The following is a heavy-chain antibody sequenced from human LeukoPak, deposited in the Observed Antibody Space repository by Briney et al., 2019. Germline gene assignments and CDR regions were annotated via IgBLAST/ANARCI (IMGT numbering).Heavy chain of an antibody. Sequence: GGSLRLSCAASGFTVSSNYMSWVRQAPGKGLERVSVIYSGGSTYYADSVKGRFTISRDNSKNTLYLQMNSLRAEDTAVYYCARGSKQQLSPDYWGQGTLVTVSS. D-gene: IGHD6-13*01. V-gene: IGHV3-53*01. J-gene: IGHJ4*02. CDR1: GFTVSSNY. CDR3: ARGSKQQLSPDY. CDR2: IYSGGST.